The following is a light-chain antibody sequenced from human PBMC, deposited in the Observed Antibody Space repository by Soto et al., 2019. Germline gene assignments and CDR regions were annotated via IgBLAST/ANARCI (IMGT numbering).Light chain of an antibody. Sequence: EFVLTQSPGTLSLSRGERATLSCRASQSISSNLAWYQQKPGQAPRLLIYDASNRATGIPARFSGSGSGTDFILTISSLEPEDSGVYYCQQRNDWVTFGGGTKVDI. V-gene: IGKV3-11*01. CDR3: QQRNDWVT. J-gene: IGKJ4*01. CDR2: DAS. CDR1: QSISSN.